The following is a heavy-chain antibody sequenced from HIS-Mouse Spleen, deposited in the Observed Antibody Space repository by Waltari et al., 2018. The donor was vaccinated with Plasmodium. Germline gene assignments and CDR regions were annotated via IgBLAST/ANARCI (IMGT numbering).Heavy chain of an antibody. Sequence: QVQLVESGGGVVQPGRSLRLSCAASGFTFSSYAMHWVRQAPGKGLEWLAVISDDGSNKYYADSVKGRFTISRDNSKNTLYLQMNSLRAEDTAVYYCARLYYDFWSGYYPYGMDVWGQGTTVTVSS. CDR2: ISDDGSNK. V-gene: IGHV3-30*04. CDR1: GFTFSSYA. CDR3: ARLYYDFWSGYYPYGMDV. J-gene: IGHJ6*02. D-gene: IGHD3-3*01.